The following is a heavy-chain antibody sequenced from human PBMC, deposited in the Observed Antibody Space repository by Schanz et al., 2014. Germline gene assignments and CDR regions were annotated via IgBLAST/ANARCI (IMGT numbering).Heavy chain of an antibody. D-gene: IGHD3-22*01. CDR3: AKSYDTSGYSGFDY. CDR1: RFTFSSYS. J-gene: IGHJ4*02. V-gene: IGHV3-21*01. Sequence: EVQLVESGGGSVQPGGSLRLSCEASRFTFSSYSFNWVRQAPGKGLEWVSSITASGDYMHYADSVKGRFTISRDNARNSLYLQMNSLRTEDTAVYFCAKSYDTSGYSGFDYWGQGTLVTVSS. CDR2: ITASGDYM.